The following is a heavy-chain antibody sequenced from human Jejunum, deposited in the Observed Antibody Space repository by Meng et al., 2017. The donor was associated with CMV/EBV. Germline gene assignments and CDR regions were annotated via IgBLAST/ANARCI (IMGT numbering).Heavy chain of an antibody. CDR3: ARDTAAAGIDY. CDR1: GFTISNYQ. V-gene: IGHV3-48*03. Sequence: CAASGFTISNYQMNWVSQAPGKGLEWVSYITGGGTTIYYADSVKGRFTISRDNAKNSLYLQMNSLRAEDTAVYYCARDTAAAGIDYWGQGTVVTVSS. D-gene: IGHD6-13*01. CDR2: ITGGGTTI. J-gene: IGHJ4*02.